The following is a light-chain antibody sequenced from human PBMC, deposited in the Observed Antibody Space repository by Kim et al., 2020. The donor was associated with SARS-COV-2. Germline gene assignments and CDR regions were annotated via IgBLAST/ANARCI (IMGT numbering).Light chain of an antibody. CDR2: AYT. J-gene: IGLJ1*01. V-gene: IGLV1-40*01. CDR3: QSYDNTLSGSYV. Sequence: QSVLTQPPSVSGAPGQRVTISCTGSSSNIGAGYDVHWYQQLPGTVPKPLIYAYTNRPSGVPYRFSGSKSGTSASLAITGLQAEDEADYYCQSYDNTLSGSYVFGSGTKVTV. CDR1: SSNIGAGYD.